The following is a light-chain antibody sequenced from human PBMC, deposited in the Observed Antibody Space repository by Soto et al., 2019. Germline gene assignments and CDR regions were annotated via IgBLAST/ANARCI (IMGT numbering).Light chain of an antibody. V-gene: IGKV3-15*01. J-gene: IGKJ2*02. CDR2: GAS. CDR3: QQYNNCPPCT. Sequence: EIVITQSPATLSVSPGERATLSCRASQSVSSNLAWYQQKPGQAPRLLMYGASTRATGIPSRISGRGSGTEYPLTISSRQSEDFAVYSCQQYNNCPPCTFGQGTKLEIK. CDR1: QSVSSN.